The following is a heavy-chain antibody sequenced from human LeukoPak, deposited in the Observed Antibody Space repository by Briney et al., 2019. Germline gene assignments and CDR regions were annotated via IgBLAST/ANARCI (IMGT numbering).Heavy chain of an antibody. CDR2: ISGSSRTI. J-gene: IGHJ4*02. V-gene: IGHV3-48*02. Sequence: GGSLRLSCAASGFTFSNFAMTWVRQAPGKGPEWVLYISGSSRTIYYADSVKGRFTISRDNAKNSLYLQMNSLRDEDTAVYYCARNEWADYWGQGTLVTVSS. CDR3: ARNEWADY. D-gene: IGHD1-26*01. CDR1: GFTFSNFA.